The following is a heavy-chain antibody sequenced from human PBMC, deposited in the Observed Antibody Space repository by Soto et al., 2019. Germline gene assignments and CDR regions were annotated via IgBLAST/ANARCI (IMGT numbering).Heavy chain of an antibody. CDR2: INWDSGFI. CDR3: VKDRGAGRRGAFDY. CDR1: GFTFDDYA. J-gene: IGHJ4*02. V-gene: IGHV3-9*03. D-gene: IGHD6-6*01. Sequence: EVQLVESGGGLVQPGRSLRLSCAASGFTFDDYAMHWVRQAPGKGLEWVSNINWDSGFIDYADSVKGRFTISRDNAKNSLYLQMSSLRPEDMAFYYCVKDRGAGRRGAFDYWGQGTLVTVSS.